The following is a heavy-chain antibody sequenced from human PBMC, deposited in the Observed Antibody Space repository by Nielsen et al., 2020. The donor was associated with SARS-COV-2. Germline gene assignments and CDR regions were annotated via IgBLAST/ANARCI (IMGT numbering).Heavy chain of an antibody. J-gene: IGHJ3*02. CDR1: GFTFSSYA. CDR2: ISGSGGST. CDR3: AKSHCSSTSCYFGADAFDI. D-gene: IGHD2-2*01. V-gene: IGHV3-23*01. Sequence: GESLKLSCAASGFTFSSYAMSWVRQAPGKGLEWVSAISGSGGSTYYADSVKGRFTISRDNSKNTLYLQMNSLRAEDTAVYYCAKSHCSSTSCYFGADAFDIWGQGTMVTVSS.